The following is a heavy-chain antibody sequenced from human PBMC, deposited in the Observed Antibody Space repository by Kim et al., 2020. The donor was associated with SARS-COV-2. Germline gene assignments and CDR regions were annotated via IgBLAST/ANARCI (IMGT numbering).Heavy chain of an antibody. J-gene: IGHJ6*03. CDR2: VYYSGST. CDR3: ARDGRDGRTPTPRG. V-gene: IGHV4-59*01. Sequence: SETLSLTCTVSGGSMTGYYWSWIRQPPGKGLEWLGYVYYSGSTSYNPSLKSRVTISIDTSKNQFSLMVSSVTAADTGVYYCARDGRDGRTPTPRGWGKGT. D-gene: IGHD2-15*01. CDR1: GGSMTGYY.